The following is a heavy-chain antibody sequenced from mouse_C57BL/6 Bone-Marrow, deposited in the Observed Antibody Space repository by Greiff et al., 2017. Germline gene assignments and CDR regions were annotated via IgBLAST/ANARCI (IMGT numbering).Heavy chain of an antibody. CDR1: GFSLSTFGMG. CDR2: IWWDDDK. Sequence: QVTLKESGPGILQPSQTLSLTCSFSGFSLSTFGMGVGWIRQPSGKGLEWLAHIWWDDDKSYNPALKSRLTISKATAKNQVFLKIAHVDTADTATYYCARMANYYGSSYWDYWGQGTTLTVSS. CDR3: ARMANYYGSSYWDY. J-gene: IGHJ2*01. D-gene: IGHD1-1*01. V-gene: IGHV8-8*01.